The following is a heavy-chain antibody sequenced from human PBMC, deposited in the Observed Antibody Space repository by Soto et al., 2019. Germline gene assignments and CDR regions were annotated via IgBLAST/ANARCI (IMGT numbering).Heavy chain of an antibody. J-gene: IGHJ5*02. CDR3: AKDWRWQQPPGWFDP. Sequence: EVQLLESGGGLVQPGGSLRLSCAASGFTFSSYVMSWVRQAPGKGLEWVSGISGSGGSTYYADSVKGRFTISRDNSKNTLYLQMNSLRDEDTAVYYCAKDWRWQQPPGWFDPWGQGTLVTVSS. CDR2: ISGSGGST. V-gene: IGHV3-23*01. CDR1: GFTFSSYV. D-gene: IGHD6-13*01.